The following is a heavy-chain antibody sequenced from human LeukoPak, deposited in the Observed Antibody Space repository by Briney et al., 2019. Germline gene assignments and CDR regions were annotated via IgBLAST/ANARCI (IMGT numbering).Heavy chain of an antibody. V-gene: IGHV3-48*01. CDR2: ISSSSSTI. CDR3: ARGIHSGSYYAFDY. D-gene: IGHD1-26*01. J-gene: IGHJ4*02. Sequence: GGSLRLSCAASGFTFSSYSMNWVRQAPGKGLEWVSYISSSSSTIYYADSVKGRFTISRDNAKNSLYLQMNSLRAEDTAVYYCARGIHSGSYYAFDYWGQGTLVTVSS. CDR1: GFTFSSYS.